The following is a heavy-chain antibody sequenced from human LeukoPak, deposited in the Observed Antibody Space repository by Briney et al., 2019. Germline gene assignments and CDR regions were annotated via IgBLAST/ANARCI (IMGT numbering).Heavy chain of an antibody. D-gene: IGHD5-12*01. Sequence: GGYLRLSCAASGFTFSSYAMSWVRQAPGKGLEWVSAISGSGGSTYYADSVKGRFTISRDNSKNTLYLQMNSLRAEDTAVYYCAKAGVAPDDYFDYWGQGTLVTVSS. CDR3: AKAGVAPDDYFDY. CDR1: GFTFSSYA. V-gene: IGHV3-23*01. CDR2: ISGSGGST. J-gene: IGHJ4*02.